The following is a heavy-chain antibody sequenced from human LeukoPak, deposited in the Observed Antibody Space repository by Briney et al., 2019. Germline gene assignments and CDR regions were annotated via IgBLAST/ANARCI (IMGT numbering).Heavy chain of an antibody. CDR1: GGTFSSYA. J-gene: IGHJ6*02. CDR2: IIPIFGTA. CDR3: ARVSIAARSPYYYGMDV. Sequence: SVKVSCKASGGTFSSYAISWVRQAPGQGFEWMGGIIPIFGTANYAQKFQGRVTIIADESTSTAYMELSSLRSEDTAVYYCARVSIAARSPYYYGMDVWGQGTTVTVSS. V-gene: IGHV1-69*13. D-gene: IGHD6-6*01.